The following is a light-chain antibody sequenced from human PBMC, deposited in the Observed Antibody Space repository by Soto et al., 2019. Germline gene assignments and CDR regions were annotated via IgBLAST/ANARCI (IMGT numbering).Light chain of an antibody. CDR1: PDISRW. CDR2: AAS. J-gene: IGKJ3*01. Sequence: DIQMTQAPSSVSAAVGDRVTITCRASPDISRWLAWYQQKPGKAPKLLIYAASSLQSGVPSRFSGSGSGTHFTLTLSSLQPEDFATYYCQQADCFSIFCHATTGDIK. CDR3: QQADCFSI. V-gene: IGKV1-12*01.